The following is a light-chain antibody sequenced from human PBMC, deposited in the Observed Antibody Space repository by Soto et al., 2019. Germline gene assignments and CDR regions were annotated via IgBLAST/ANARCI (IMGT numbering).Light chain of an antibody. J-gene: IGKJ1*01. V-gene: IGKV1-5*01. CDR1: QSISSW. Sequence: DIQMTPSPSTPSASVGDRVTITCRASQSISSWLAWYQQKPGKAPKFLIYDASSLERGVPSRFSGSGSGTEFTLTISSLQPDDFATYYCQQYNSFSRTFGQGTKVDI. CDR3: QQYNSFSRT. CDR2: DAS.